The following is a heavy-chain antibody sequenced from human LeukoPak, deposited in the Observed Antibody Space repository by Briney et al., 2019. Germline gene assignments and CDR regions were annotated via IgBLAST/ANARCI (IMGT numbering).Heavy chain of an antibody. Sequence: GGSLRLSCAASRFTFSSYGMHWVRQAPGKGLEWVSYISSSSSTIYYADSVKGRFTISRDNFKNTLYLQMNSLRAEDTAVYYCAKVYGSLGIFDYWGQGTLVTVSS. CDR1: RFTFSSYG. J-gene: IGHJ4*02. CDR3: AKVYGSLGIFDY. D-gene: IGHD2-15*01. CDR2: ISSSSSTI. V-gene: IGHV3-48*01.